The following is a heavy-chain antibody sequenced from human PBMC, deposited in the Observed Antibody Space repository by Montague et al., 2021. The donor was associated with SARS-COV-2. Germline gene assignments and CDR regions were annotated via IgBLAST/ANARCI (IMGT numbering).Heavy chain of an antibody. CDR3: AGKVLTVPADY. CDR1: GVSITSTTR. CDR2: IPYGGIA. D-gene: IGHD4-11*01. V-gene: IGHV4-4*02. J-gene: IGHJ4*02. Sequence: SETLSLTCAVSGVSITSTTRWSLGRQPPGKGVVWLGEIPYGGIATYNPSLKSRATISMDRSRNLFSLKLSSVTAADTAIYYCAGKVLTVPADYWGQGTLVTVS.